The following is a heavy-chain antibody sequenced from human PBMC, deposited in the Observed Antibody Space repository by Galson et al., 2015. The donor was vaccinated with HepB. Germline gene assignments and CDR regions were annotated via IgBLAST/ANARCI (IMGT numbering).Heavy chain of an antibody. D-gene: IGHD6-19*01. CDR3: ARGLPAVAGTQDIDY. V-gene: IGHV3-33*01. CDR1: GFTFSSYG. J-gene: IGHJ4*02. Sequence: SLRLSCAASGFTFSSYGMHWVRQAPGKGLEWVAVIWYDGSNKYYADSVKGRFTISRDNSKNTLYLQMNSLRAEDTAVYYCARGLPAVAGTQDIDYWGQGTLVTVSS. CDR2: IWYDGSNK.